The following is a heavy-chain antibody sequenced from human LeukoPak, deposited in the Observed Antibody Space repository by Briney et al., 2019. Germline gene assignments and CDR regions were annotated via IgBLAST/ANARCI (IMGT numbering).Heavy chain of an antibody. CDR2: ISGSGGST. D-gene: IGHD3-10*01. V-gene: IGHV3-23*01. CDR1: GFTFSSYA. J-gene: IGHJ4*02. Sequence: GGSLRLSCAASGFTFSSYAMTWVRQAPGKGLEWVSTISGSGGSTYYADSVKGRFTISGDNSKNTLYLQMSSLRAEDTAVCYCAKVMTRSMVRGVPPSDYWGQGTLVTVSS. CDR3: AKVMTRSMVRGVPPSDY.